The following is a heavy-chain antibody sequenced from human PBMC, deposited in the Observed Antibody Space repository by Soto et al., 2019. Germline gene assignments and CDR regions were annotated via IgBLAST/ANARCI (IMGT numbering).Heavy chain of an antibody. CDR1: VYTLTSYY. Sequence: ASVNVSCQSSVYTLTSYYIHWVRQAPGQGLECMGIINPSGGSTSYAQKFQGRVTMTRDTSTSTVYMELSSLRSEDTAVYYCASGPPTKYSSGWYHGYPPAGYWGQGTLVTVSS. J-gene: IGHJ4*02. V-gene: IGHV1-46*01. CDR2: INPSGGST. D-gene: IGHD6-19*01. CDR3: ASGPPTKYSSGWYHGYPPAGY.